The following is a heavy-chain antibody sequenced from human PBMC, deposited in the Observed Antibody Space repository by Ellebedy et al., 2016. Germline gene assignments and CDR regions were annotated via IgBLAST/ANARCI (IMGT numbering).Heavy chain of an antibody. J-gene: IGHJ4*02. CDR3: ARSSGSYSDFDY. Sequence: GGSLRLXCKVSENTYINYWIAWVRQMPGKGLEWMGIIFPGDSDTRYSPSFQGQVIISADKSISTAYLEWGSLKTSDTAMYYCARSSGSYSDFDYWGQGTLVNVSS. D-gene: IGHD1-26*01. V-gene: IGHV5-51*01. CDR1: ENTYINYW. CDR2: IFPGDSDT.